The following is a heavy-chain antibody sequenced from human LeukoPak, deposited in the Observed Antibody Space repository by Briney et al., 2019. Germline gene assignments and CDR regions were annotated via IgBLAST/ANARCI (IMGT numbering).Heavy chain of an antibody. V-gene: IGHV4-59*08. D-gene: IGHD2-21*01. CDR3: AGGLRFPPLPIVY. J-gene: IGHJ4*02. Sequence: SETLSLTCTVSGGSISSYYWSWIRQPPGKGLEWIGYIYYSGSTNYSPSLKSRVTISVDTSKNQFSLKLSSVTAADTAVYYCAGGLRFPPLPIVYWGQGTLVTVSS. CDR2: IYYSGST. CDR1: GGSISSYY.